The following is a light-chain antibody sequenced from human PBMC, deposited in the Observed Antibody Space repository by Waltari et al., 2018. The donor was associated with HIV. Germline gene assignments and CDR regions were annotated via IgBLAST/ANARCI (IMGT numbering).Light chain of an antibody. V-gene: IGLV1-51*01. J-gene: IGLJ2*01. CDR2: ANA. CDR3: GTWDSSLSAMV. Sequence: QSVLTQPPSVSAAPGQKVTISCSGSSSNIGKSYVSWYQQVPETAPRLLIYANAKRPSGIPDRFSGSKSGTSATLGITGLQTGDEADYYCGTWDSSLSAMVFGGGTKLTVL. CDR1: SSNIGKSY.